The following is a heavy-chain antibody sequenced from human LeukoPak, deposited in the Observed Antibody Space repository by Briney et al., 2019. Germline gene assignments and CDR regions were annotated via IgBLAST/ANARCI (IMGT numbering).Heavy chain of an antibody. D-gene: IGHD4-23*01. V-gene: IGHV1-18*01. Sequence: GASVKVSCKASGYTFTSYGISWVRQAPGQGLEWMGWISAYNGNTNYAQKLQGRVTMTTDTSTSTAYMELRSLRSDDTAVYYCARTPARMTMVVTAGRETSSDFDYWGQGTLVTVSS. J-gene: IGHJ4*02. CDR3: ARTPARMTMVVTAGRETSSDFDY. CDR2: ISAYNGNT. CDR1: GYTFTSYG.